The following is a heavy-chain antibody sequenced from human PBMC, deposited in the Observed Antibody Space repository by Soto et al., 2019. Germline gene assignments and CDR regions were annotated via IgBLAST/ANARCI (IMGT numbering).Heavy chain of an antibody. CDR3: ARIGGDGSRGSQSPFDY. CDR1: GFTVSSSY. J-gene: IGHJ4*02. D-gene: IGHD2-15*01. V-gene: IGHV3-53*01. CDR2: IYSGGRT. Sequence: EVQLVESGGGLIQPGGSLRLSCAASGFTVSSSYMSWVRQAPGKGLEWVSVIYSGGRTYHADSVKGRFTISRDNSXNXXYLQMNSVRADDTAGYYCARIGGDGSRGSQSPFDYWGQGTLVTVSS.